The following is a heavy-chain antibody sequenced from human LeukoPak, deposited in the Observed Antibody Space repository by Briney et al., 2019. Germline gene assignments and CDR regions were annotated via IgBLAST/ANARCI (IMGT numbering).Heavy chain of an antibody. CDR3: ARGKSSGYYHGDDPYVDY. V-gene: IGHV3-53*01. Sequence: GGSLRLSCAASGFIFSSNYMSWVRQAPGKGLEWVSVMYGGGTTYYADSVKGRFTISRDNSKNTLYLQMNSLRAEDTAVYYCARGKSSGYYHGDDPYVDYWGQGTLVTVSS. J-gene: IGHJ4*02. CDR1: GFIFSSNY. D-gene: IGHD3-22*01. CDR2: MYGGGTT.